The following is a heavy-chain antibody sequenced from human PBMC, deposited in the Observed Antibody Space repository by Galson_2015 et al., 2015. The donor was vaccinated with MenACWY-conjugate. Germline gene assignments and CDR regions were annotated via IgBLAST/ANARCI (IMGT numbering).Heavy chain of an antibody. CDR2: INPSGGST. CDR1: GYTFTSYY. CDR3: ARGGSSGLKNYYYYGMDV. Sequence: SVKVSCKASGYTFTSYYMHWVRQAPGQGLEWMGIINPSGGSTSYAQKFQGRVTMTRDTSTSTVYMELSSLRSEDTAVYYCARGGSSGLKNYYYYGMDVWGQGTTVTVSS. V-gene: IGHV1-46*01. J-gene: IGHJ6*02. D-gene: IGHD3-10*01.